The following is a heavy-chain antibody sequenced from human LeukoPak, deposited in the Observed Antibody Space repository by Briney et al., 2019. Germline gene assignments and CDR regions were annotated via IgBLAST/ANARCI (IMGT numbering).Heavy chain of an antibody. J-gene: IGHJ3*02. V-gene: IGHV1-8*02. Sequence: ASVRVSCXASGYTFTGYYMHWVRQATGQGLEWMGWMNPNSGNTGYAQKFQGRVTMTRNTSISTAYMELSSLRSEDTAVYYCARGLEYYYDSSGFSDIWGQGTMVTVSS. CDR1: GYTFTGYY. D-gene: IGHD3-22*01. CDR2: MNPNSGNT. CDR3: ARGLEYYYDSSGFSDI.